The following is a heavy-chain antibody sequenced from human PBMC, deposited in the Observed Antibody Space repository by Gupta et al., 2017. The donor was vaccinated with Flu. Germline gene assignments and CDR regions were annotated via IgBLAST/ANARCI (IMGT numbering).Heavy chain of an antibody. CDR3: ASSERGAGPYRY. Sequence: QVQLQESGPGLVKPSQTLSLTCTVSGASISTGSYYWTWIRQPAAKGLEWIGRIYTSGSPNYSPSFKSRVTISLDTSKNQFSLKLTSVTAADSAVYYCASSERGAGPYRYWGQGTLVTVSS. CDR2: IYTSGSP. J-gene: IGHJ4*02. CDR1: GASISTGSYY. V-gene: IGHV4-61*02. D-gene: IGHD1-26*01.